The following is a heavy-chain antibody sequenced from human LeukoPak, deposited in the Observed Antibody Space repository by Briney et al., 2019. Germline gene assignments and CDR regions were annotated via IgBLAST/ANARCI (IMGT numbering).Heavy chain of an antibody. CDR3: ARDGKGIAAAGSDY. CDR1: GGSISSSSYY. V-gene: IGHV4-39*07. J-gene: IGHJ4*02. D-gene: IGHD6-13*01. CDR2: IYYSGST. Sequence: PSETLSLTCTVSGGSISSSSYYWGWIRQPPGKGLEWIGSIYYSGSTYYNPSLKSRVTISVDTSKNQFSLKLSSVTAADTAVYYCARDGKGIAAAGSDYWGQGTLVTVSS.